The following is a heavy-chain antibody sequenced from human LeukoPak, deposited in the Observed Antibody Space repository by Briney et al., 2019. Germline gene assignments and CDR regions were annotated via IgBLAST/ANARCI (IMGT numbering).Heavy chain of an antibody. CDR3: AGLGCSSTTCFDY. J-gene: IGHJ4*02. Sequence: GGSLRLSCAASGFTFSSYSMNWVRQAPGKGLEWVSYISSSSSTIYYADSVKGRFTTSRDNAKNSLYLQMNSLRAEDTAVYYCAGLGCSSTTCFDYWGQGTLVTVSS. V-gene: IGHV3-48*01. D-gene: IGHD2-2*01. CDR2: ISSSSSTI. CDR1: GFTFSSYS.